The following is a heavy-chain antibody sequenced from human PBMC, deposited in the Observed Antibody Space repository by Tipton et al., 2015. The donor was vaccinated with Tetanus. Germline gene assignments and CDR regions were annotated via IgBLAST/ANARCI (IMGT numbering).Heavy chain of an antibody. Sequence: QSGPEVKKPGESLNISCKASGYNFATFWIGWVRQKPGKGLEWMGIIFPGASGVRYSPTFEGQVTISADRSTSTAYLQWDRLKVSDTAIYYCARQGWGTSYSWFDPWGQGTRVTVSS. D-gene: IGHD6-6*01. CDR2: IFPGASGV. CDR3: ARQGWGTSYSWFDP. V-gene: IGHV5-51*01. CDR1: GYNFATFW. J-gene: IGHJ5*02.